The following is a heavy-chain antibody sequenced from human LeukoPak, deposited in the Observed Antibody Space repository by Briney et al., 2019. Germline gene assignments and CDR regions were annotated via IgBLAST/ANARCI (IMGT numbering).Heavy chain of an antibody. V-gene: IGHV1-2*04. D-gene: IGHD6-19*01. CDR2: INPNSGGT. J-gene: IGHJ6*02. Sequence: ASVKVSCKASGYTFTGCYMHWVRQAPGQGLEWMGWINPNSGGTNYAQKFQGWVTMTRDTSISTAYMELSRLRSDDTAVYYCARDREQWLVGYYYGMDVWGQGTTVTVSS. CDR3: ARDREQWLVGYYYGMDV. CDR1: GYTFTGCY.